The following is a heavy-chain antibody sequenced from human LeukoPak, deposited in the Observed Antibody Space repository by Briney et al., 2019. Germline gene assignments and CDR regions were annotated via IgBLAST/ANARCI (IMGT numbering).Heavy chain of an antibody. V-gene: IGHV4-39*01. CDR1: GGSISSGSYY. D-gene: IGHD2-8*01. CDR3: ARHCTNGVCYYFDY. Sequence: NPSQTLSLTCTVSGGSISSGSYYWGWIRQPPGKGLEWIGSIYHSGSTYYNPSLKSRVTISVDTSKNQFSLKLSSVTAADTAVYYCARHCTNGVCYYFDYWGQGTLVTVSS. CDR2: IYHSGST. J-gene: IGHJ4*02.